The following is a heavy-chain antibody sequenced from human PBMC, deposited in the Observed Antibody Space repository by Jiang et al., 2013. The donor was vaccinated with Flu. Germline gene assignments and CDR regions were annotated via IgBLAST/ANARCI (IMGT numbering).Heavy chain of an antibody. D-gene: IGHD4-11*01. CDR1: GYTVTSYY. Sequence: GAEVKKPGASVKVSCKASGYTVTSYYMHWVRQAPGQGLEWMGIINPSGDSTSYAQKFQGRVTMTRDTSTSTVYMELSSLRSEDTAVYYCARDRNSRYGMDVWGQGTTVTVSS. CDR2: INPSGDST. J-gene: IGHJ6*02. V-gene: IGHV1-46*01. CDR3: ARDRNSRYGMDV.